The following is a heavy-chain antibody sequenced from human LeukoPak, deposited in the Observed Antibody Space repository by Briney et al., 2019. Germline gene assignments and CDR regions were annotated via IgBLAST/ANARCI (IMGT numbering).Heavy chain of an antibody. D-gene: IGHD2-21*01. Sequence: GGSLRLSCAASGFSFSDYAMHWVRQAPGKGLEWVALISWDVNKRYYADSVQGRFTVSRDNSRNTLYLQMNTLTVDDTAVYYCARDAVVVIDYIDYWGQGTLVTVSS. CDR2: ISWDVNKR. CDR1: GFSFSDYA. CDR3: ARDAVVVIDYIDY. J-gene: IGHJ4*02. V-gene: IGHV3-30-3*01.